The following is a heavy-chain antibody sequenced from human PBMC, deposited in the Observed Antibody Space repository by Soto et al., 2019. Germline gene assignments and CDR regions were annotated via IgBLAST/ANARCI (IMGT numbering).Heavy chain of an antibody. CDR2: THYSGST. CDR1: SGSISSAAYY. CDR3: ARYCSSTSCNHHFGMDF. V-gene: IGHV4-31*03. D-gene: IGHD2-2*01. Sequence: QVQLQEAGPGLVKPSQTLSLTCTVSSGSISSAAYYWNWIRQHPGKGLEWIGYTHYSGSTYYNPSLKSRVTISVDTSKNQFSLKLSSVTAADTAVYYCARYCSSTSCNHHFGMDFWGQGTPVTVSS. J-gene: IGHJ6*02.